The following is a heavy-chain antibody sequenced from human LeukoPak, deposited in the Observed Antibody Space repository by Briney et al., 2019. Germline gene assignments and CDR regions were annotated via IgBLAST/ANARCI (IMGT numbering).Heavy chain of an antibody. CDR1: GFTFTSSA. CDR2: IVVGSGNT. J-gene: IGHJ6*04. D-gene: IGHD3-9*01. V-gene: IGHV1-58*01. CDR3: AAGTRYFDWLPHYYYYGMDA. Sequence: SVKVSCKASGFTFTSSAVQWVRQARGQRLEWIGWIVVGSGNTNYAQKFQERVTITRDMSTSTAYMELSSLRSEDTAVYYCAAGTRYFDWLPHYYYYGMDAWGKGTTVTVSS.